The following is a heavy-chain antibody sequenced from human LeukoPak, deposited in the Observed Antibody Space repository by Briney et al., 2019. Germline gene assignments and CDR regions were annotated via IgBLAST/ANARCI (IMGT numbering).Heavy chain of an antibody. V-gene: IGHV5-51*01. CDR1: GFILRSYW. J-gene: IGHJ2*01. CDR2: IYVGDSDT. D-gene: IGHD4-11*01. CDR3: VRLYSLRHGYFDL. Sequence: GESLKISCESSGFILRSYWIAWVRQMPGKGLGWMGMIYVGDSDTRYSPSFQGQVITSADKSIRTRFLQWRILKASDTAMYYCVRLYSLRHGYFDLCGRGTLVTASS.